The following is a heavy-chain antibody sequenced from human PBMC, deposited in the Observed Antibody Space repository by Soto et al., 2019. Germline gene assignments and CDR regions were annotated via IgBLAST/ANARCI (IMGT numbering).Heavy chain of an antibody. Sequence: ASVKVSCKASGGTFSSYAISWVRQAPGQGLEWMGGIIPIFGTANYAQKFQGRVTITADESTSTAYMELSSLRSEDTAVYYCAFQPRYYDILSWGQGTLVTVSS. V-gene: IGHV1-69*13. CDR1: GGTFSSYA. CDR3: AFQPRYYDILS. J-gene: IGHJ5*02. CDR2: IIPIFGTA. D-gene: IGHD3-9*01.